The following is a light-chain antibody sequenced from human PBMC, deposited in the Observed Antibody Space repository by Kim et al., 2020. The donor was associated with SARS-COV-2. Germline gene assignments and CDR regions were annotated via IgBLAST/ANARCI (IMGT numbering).Light chain of an antibody. CDR3: QVWDSSSDHRVV. CDR1: SIGSKS. V-gene: IGLV3-21*04. Sequence: SYELTQPPSVSVAPGKTARVSCGGNSIGSKSVHWYQQKSGQAPVLVIYYDSDRPSGIPERFSGSNSGNTATLTIRVEAGDEADYYCQVWDSSSDHRVVFGGGTQLTVL. J-gene: IGLJ2*01. CDR2: YDS.